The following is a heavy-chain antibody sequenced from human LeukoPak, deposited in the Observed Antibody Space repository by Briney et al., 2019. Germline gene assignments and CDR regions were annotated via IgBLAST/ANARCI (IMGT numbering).Heavy chain of an antibody. V-gene: IGHV4-34*01. CDR3: ARACCEGYYYGMDV. CDR2: INHSGST. D-gene: IGHD2-21*01. Sequence: SETLSLTCAVYGGSFSGYYWSWIRQPPGKGLEWIGEINHSGSTNYNPSLKSRVTISVDTSKNQFSLKLSSVTAADTAVYYCARACCEGYYYGMDVWGQGTTVTVSS. J-gene: IGHJ6*02. CDR1: GGSFSGYY.